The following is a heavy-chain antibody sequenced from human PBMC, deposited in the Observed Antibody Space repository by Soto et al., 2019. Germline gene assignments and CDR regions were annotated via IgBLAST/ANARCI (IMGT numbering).Heavy chain of an antibody. J-gene: IGHJ3*01. Sequence: PSETLSLTCSVSGDSISNYYWSWIRQPPGKGLEWIGYVYYSGSTSYNPSLKGRVTISVDTSRNKFSLKLTSVTAADTAVYYCARQHNWGGYGFDVWDQGTMVTFSS. CDR2: VYYSGST. CDR1: GDSISNYY. CDR3: ARQHNWGGYGFDV. V-gene: IGHV4-59*01. D-gene: IGHD1-1*01.